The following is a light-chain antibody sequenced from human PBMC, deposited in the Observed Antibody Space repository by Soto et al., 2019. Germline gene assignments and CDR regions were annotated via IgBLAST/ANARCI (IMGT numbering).Light chain of an antibody. Sequence: DIVMTQSPDSLAVSLGERATINCRSSQSVLYSSSNNNFLNWYQQKPGQPPKLLIYWASTRESGVPDRFSGSGSGTEFTLTISSLQAEDVAVYYCQQYYSVPLTFGGGTKVEIK. J-gene: IGKJ4*01. CDR3: QQYYSVPLT. CDR2: WAS. V-gene: IGKV4-1*01. CDR1: QSVLYSSSNNNF.